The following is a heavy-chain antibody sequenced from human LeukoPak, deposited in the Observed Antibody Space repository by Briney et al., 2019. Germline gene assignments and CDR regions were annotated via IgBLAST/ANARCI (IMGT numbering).Heavy chain of an antibody. CDR3: VCDYFDF. CDR1: EFTFSSYA. J-gene: IGHJ4*02. Sequence: GSLRLSCAASEFTFSSYAIHWVRQAPGKGLDWVAVISYDGSNKYYADSVKGRFTISRDNSKNTLYLQMNSLRAEDTAVYYCVCDYFDFWGQGTLVTVSS. V-gene: IGHV3-30*04. CDR2: ISYDGSNK. D-gene: IGHD2-21*01.